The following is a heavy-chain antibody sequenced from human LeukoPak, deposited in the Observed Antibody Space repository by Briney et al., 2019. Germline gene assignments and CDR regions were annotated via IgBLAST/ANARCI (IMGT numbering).Heavy chain of an antibody. D-gene: IGHD1-7*01. CDR2: IYHSGST. CDR1: GYSISSGYY. J-gene: IGHJ6*03. Sequence: SETLSLTCTVSGYSISSGYYWGWIRQPPGEGLEWIGSIYHSGSTYYNPSLKSRVTISVDTSKNQFSLKLSSVTAADTAVYYCASEALWNYVAQGFSYYMDVWGKGTTVTVSS. CDR3: ASEALWNYVAQGFSYYMDV. V-gene: IGHV4-38-2*02.